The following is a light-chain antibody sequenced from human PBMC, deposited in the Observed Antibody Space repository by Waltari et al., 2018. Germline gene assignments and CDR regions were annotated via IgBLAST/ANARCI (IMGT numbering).Light chain of an antibody. J-gene: IGKJ1*01. Sequence: EVVLTQSPGTLSLSPGERATLSRRDSQSIGKYLVWYQQRPGQAPRLLIYAASTRATGIPDRFSGSGYGTDFSLTISRLEPEDFAVYYCQNHERLPATFGQGTKVEIK. CDR2: AAS. CDR3: QNHERLPAT. V-gene: IGKV3-20*01. CDR1: QSIGKY.